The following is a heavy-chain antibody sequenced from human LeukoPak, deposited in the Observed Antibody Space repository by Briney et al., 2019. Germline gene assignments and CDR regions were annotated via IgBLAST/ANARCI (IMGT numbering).Heavy chain of an antibody. CDR2: ISAYNGNT. CDR1: GYTFTSYD. D-gene: IGHD1-14*01. J-gene: IGHJ4*02. Sequence: GASVKVSCKASGYTFTSYDINWVRQATGQGLEWMGWISAYNGNTNYAQKLQGRVTMTTDTCTSTAYMELRSLRSDDTAVYYCARERTGRYWGQGTLVTVSS. V-gene: IGHV1-18*01. CDR3: ARERTGRY.